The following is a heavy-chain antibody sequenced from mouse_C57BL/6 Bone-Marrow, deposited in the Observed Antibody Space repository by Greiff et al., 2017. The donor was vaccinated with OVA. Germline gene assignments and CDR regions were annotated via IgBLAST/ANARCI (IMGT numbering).Heavy chain of an antibody. CDR1: GYTFTDYY. Sequence: EVQLQQSGPELVKPGASVKISCKASGYTFTDYYMNWVKQSHGKSLEWIGDINPNNGGTSYNQKFKGKATLTVDKSSSTAYMELRSLTSEDSAVYYGARWYCFDYWGQGTTLTVSS. CDR2: INPNNGGT. CDR3: ARWYCFDY. V-gene: IGHV1-26*01. J-gene: IGHJ2*01.